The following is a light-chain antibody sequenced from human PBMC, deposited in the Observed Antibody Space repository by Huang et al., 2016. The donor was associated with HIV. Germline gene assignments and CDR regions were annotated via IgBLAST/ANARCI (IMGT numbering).Light chain of an antibody. CDR1: QDINNY. CDR3: LQHLSYPPA. CDR2: AAS. V-gene: IGKV1-17*03. Sequence: DIQMTQSPSAMSASVGDRVNITCRANQDINNYLLWFQQKPGKVPKRLIYAASNLPSGVPSRFSGSGSGTEFTLTINNLQPEDFATYYCLQHLSYPPAFGQGTRLEMK. J-gene: IGKJ5*01.